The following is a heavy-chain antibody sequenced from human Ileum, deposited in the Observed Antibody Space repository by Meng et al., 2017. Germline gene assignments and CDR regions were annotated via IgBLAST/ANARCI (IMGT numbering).Heavy chain of an antibody. CDR3: AKDSVATATQFDS. V-gene: IGHV1-18*01. D-gene: IGHD5-12*01. J-gene: IGHJ4*02. CDR1: GYTFTDYG. CDR2: VSGYSGQS. Sequence: QVQLVQSGAEVKKPGAPVTVSCKASGYTFTDYGISWVRQAPGQRVQWLGWVSGYSGQSHYAQRVQDRVAMTTDTSTNTAYMELRSLRSDDTAVYYCAKDSVATATQFDSWGQGTLVTVSS.